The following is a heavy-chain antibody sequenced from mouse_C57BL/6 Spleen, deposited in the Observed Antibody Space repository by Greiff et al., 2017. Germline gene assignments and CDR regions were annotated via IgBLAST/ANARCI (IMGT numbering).Heavy chain of an antibody. CDR1: GFTFSSYT. V-gene: IGHV5-9*01. CDR2: ISGGGGNT. D-gene: IGHD1-1*01. CDR3: ARQGSSYYFDY. J-gene: IGHJ2*01. Sequence: EVKLMESGGGLVKPGGSLKLSCAASGFTFSSYTMSWVRQTPEKRLEWVATISGGGGNTYYPDSVKGRFTISRDNAKNTLYLQMSSLRSEDTALYYCARQGSSYYFDYWGQGTTLPVSS.